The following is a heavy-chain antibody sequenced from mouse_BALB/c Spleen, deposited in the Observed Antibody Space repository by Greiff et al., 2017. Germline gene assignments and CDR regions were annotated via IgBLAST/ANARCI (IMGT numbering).Heavy chain of an antibody. V-gene: IGHV5-12-1*01. Sequence: EVHLVESGGGLVKPGGSLKLSCAASGFAFSSYDMSWVRQTPEKRLEWVAYISSGGGSTYYPDTVKGRFTISRDNAKNTLYLQMSSLKSEDTAMYYCASSRSGYFDYWGQGTTLTVSS. CDR1: GFAFSSYD. J-gene: IGHJ2*01. CDR3: ASSRSGYFDY. CDR2: ISSGGGST.